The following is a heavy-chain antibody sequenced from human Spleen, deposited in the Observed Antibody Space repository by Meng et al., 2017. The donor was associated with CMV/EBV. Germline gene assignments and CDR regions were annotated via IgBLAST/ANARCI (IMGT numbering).Heavy chain of an antibody. J-gene: IGHJ6*02. Sequence: GESLKISCAASEFTFTNYAMSWVRQAPGRGLAWVSAITASGGSTYYADSIKGRFTVSRDNSRNTLYLQMNSLRAEDTAVYYCAKDLCSSTSCYTEYYYGMDVWGQGTTVTVSS. CDR3: AKDLCSSTSCYTEYYYGMDV. D-gene: IGHD2-2*02. V-gene: IGHV3-23*01. CDR2: ITASGGST. CDR1: EFTFTNYA.